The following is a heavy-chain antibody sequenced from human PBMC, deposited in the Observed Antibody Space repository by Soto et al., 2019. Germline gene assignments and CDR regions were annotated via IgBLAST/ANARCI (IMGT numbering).Heavy chain of an antibody. CDR1: GYTFTTYG. Sequence: ASVKVSCKASGYTFTTYGISWVRQAPGEGLEWLGWINPNNGDTNYAQKFQGRVFMTRDTSISTAYMELSRLRSDDTAVYYCARGSGSYVWYFDLWGRGTLVTVSS. CDR3: ARGSGSYVWYFDL. J-gene: IGHJ2*01. D-gene: IGHD3-10*01. V-gene: IGHV1-2*02. CDR2: INPNNGDT.